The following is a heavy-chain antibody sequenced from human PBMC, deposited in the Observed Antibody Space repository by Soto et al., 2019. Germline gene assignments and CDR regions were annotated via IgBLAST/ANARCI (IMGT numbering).Heavy chain of an antibody. CDR3: TKHWGGPPYSSGMDV. Sequence: GGSLRLSGAASGFTLTSYAMSWFRQAPGKGLEWVASIVASGGRPYYADSVKGRFTISRDVPKQTLFLQLNSLRADDTAVYYCTKHWGGPPYSSGMDVWGQGTTVTVSS. CDR2: IVASGGRP. J-gene: IGHJ6*02. D-gene: IGHD7-27*01. CDR1: GFTLTSYA. V-gene: IGHV3-23*01.